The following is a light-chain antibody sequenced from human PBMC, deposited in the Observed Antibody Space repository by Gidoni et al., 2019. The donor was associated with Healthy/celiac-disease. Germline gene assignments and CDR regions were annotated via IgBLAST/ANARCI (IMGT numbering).Light chain of an antibody. J-gene: IGKJ4*01. CDR3: QQYNNWPLT. Sequence: EIVMTQSPATLSVSPGESATLSCRASQSVSSNLAWYQQKPGQAPRLLIYGASTRATGIPARFSGRGSGTEFTLTISSLQSEDVAVYYCQQYNNWPLTFGGGTKVEIK. V-gene: IGKV3-15*01. CDR1: QSVSSN. CDR2: GAS.